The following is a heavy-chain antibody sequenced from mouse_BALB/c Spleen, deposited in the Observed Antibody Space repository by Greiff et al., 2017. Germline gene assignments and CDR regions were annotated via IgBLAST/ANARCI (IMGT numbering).Heavy chain of an antibody. CDR2: ISDGGSYT. CDR1: GFTFSDYY. J-gene: IGHJ2*01. D-gene: IGHD1-1*01. CDR3: ARYYYGSSPYYFDY. V-gene: IGHV5-4*02. Sequence: DVHLVESGGGLVKPGGSLKLSCAASGFTFSDYYMYWVRQTPEKRLEWVATISDGGSYTYYPDSVKGRFTISRDNAKNNLYLQMSSLKSEDTAMYYCARYYYGSSPYYFDYWGQGTTLTVSS.